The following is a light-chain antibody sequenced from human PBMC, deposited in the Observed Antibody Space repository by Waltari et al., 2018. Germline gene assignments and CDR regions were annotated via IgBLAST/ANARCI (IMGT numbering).Light chain of an antibody. J-gene: IGLJ1*01. V-gene: IGLV2-14*03. CDR2: DVS. CDR3: NSYTNSGTYV. CDR1: RSDVGTHTY. Sequence: QSALTQPASVSGSPGKSITISCPGTRSDVGTHTYVSWYQQRPGKAPDLIIFDVSNRPSGVSIRFSGSKSGNTASLTISGLQAEDEADYYCNSYTNSGTYVFGSGTKVTVL.